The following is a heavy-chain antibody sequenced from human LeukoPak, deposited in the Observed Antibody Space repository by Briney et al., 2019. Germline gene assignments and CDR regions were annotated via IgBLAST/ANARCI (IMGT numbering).Heavy chain of an antibody. J-gene: IGHJ4*02. CDR3: AREGYYDILTGYFY. CDR2: ISSSGSTI. CDR1: GFTFSDYY. Sequence: GGYLRLYCAASGFTFSDYYMSWIRQAPGKGLEWVSYISSSGSTIYYADSVKGRFTISRDNAKNSLYLQMNSLRAEDTAVYYCAREGYYDILTGYFYWGQGTLVTVSS. V-gene: IGHV3-11*01. D-gene: IGHD3-9*01.